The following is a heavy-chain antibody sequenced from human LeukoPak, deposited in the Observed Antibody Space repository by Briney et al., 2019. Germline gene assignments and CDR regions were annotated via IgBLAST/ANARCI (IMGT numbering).Heavy chain of an antibody. V-gene: IGHV3-23*01. CDR2: ISGSGGST. D-gene: IGHD6-6*01. CDR3: AKVEYSSSPSIDY. Sequence: GGSLRLSCAASGFTFSSYAMSCVRQAPGKGLEWVSAISGSGGSTYYADSVKGRFTISRDNSKNTLYLQMNSLGAEDTAVYYCAKVEYSSSPSIDYWGQGTLVTVSS. CDR1: GFTFSSYA. J-gene: IGHJ4*02.